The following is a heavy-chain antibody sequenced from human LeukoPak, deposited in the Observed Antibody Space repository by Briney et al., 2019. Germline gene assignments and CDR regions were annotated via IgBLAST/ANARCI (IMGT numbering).Heavy chain of an antibody. CDR3: ARYDYGRSGFDY. CDR2: IYSGGTT. CDR1: GFTFSSYA. V-gene: IGHV3-66*01. D-gene: IGHD5-12*01. J-gene: IGHJ4*02. Sequence: PGGSLRLSCAASGFTFSSYAMSWVRQAPGKGPEWVSVIYSGGTTYYADSVKGRFSISRDNSKNMLYLQMNSLRAEDTAVYYCARYDYGRSGFDYWGQGTLVTVSS.